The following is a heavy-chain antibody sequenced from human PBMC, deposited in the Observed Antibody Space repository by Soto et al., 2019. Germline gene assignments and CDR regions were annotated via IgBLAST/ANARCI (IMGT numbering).Heavy chain of an antibody. D-gene: IGHD3-16*02. CDR1: GGSFSGYY. J-gene: IGHJ4*02. CDR2: INHSGST. Sequence: SETLSLTCAVYGGSFSGYYWSWIRQPPGKGLEWIGEINHSGSTNYNPSLKSRVTISVDTSKNQFSLKLSSVTAADTAVYYCARGYYDYVWGSYRSYYFDYWGQGTLVTVSS. CDR3: ARGYYDYVWGSYRSYYFDY. V-gene: IGHV4-34*01.